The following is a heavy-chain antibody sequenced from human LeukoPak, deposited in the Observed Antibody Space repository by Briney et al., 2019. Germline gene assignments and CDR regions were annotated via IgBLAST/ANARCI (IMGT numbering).Heavy chain of an antibody. D-gene: IGHD6-13*01. Sequence: GGSLRLSCAASGFTFSSYWMSWVRQAPGKGLEWVSAISGSGGSTYYADSVKGRFTISRDNSKNTLYLQMNSLRAEDTAVYYCAPTGGYSSSWPDYWGQGTLVTVSS. CDR2: ISGSGGST. CDR3: APTGGYSSSWPDY. CDR1: GFTFSSYW. V-gene: IGHV3-23*01. J-gene: IGHJ4*02.